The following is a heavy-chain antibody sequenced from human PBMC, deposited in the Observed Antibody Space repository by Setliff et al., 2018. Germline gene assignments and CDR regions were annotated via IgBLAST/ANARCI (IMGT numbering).Heavy chain of an antibody. V-gene: IGHV3-48*03. D-gene: IGHD2-8*02. CDR3: ARDRRQACNTCHTGLDY. CDR1: GFTFSDYE. Sequence: GGSLRLSCEVSGFTFSDYEMNWVRQAPGKGLEWVSYISTSGSTIYYAVSVKGRFTISRDNAENSLYLQMNSLRAEDTAIYYCARDRRQACNTCHTGLDYWGQGALVTVSS. CDR2: ISTSGSTI. J-gene: IGHJ4*02.